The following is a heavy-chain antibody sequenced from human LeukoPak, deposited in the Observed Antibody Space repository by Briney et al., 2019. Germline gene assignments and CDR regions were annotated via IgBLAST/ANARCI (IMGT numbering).Heavy chain of an antibody. J-gene: IGHJ5*02. CDR2: INHSGST. CDR3: ARKRIVAAGRGWFDP. V-gene: IGHV4-34*01. CDR1: GGSFSGYY. Sequence: SETLSLTCAVYGGSFSGYYWSWIRQPPGKGLEWIGEINHSGSTNYNPSLKSRVTISVDTSKNQFSLKLSSVTAADTAVYYCARKRIVAAGRGWFDPWGQGTLVTVSS. D-gene: IGHD6-13*01.